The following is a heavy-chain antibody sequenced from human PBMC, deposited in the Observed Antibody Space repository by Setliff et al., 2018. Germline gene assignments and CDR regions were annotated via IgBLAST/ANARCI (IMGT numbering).Heavy chain of an antibody. D-gene: IGHD1-26*01. CDR1: GYTFTGYY. CDR2: INPNSGGT. CDR3: ATEMGLKHLDY. J-gene: IGHJ4*02. Sequence: ASVKVSCKASGYTFTGYYIHWVRQAPGQGLEWMGYINPNSGGTSSAQNFQGRVTITRDTSIDTAFMELSRLTSDDTAMYYCATEMGLKHLDYWCQGTLVTVSS. V-gene: IGHV1-2*02.